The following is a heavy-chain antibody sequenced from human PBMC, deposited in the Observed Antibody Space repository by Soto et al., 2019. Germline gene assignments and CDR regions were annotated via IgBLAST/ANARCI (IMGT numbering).Heavy chain of an antibody. J-gene: IGHJ4*02. CDR3: AKRSRGVIIFGGPVYDY. Sequence: PGGSLRLSCAASGFTFSSYAMSWVRQAPGKGLEWVSAISGSGGSTYYADSVKGRFTISRDNSKNTLYLQMNSLRAEDTAVYYCAKRSRGVIIFGGPVYDYWGQGNLVTVSS. CDR2: ISGSGGST. CDR1: GFTFSSYA. D-gene: IGHD3-10*01. V-gene: IGHV3-23*01.